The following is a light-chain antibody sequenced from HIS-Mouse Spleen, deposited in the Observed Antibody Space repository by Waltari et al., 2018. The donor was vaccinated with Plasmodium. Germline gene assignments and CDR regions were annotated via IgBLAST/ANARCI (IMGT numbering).Light chain of an antibody. CDR2: QDS. J-gene: IGLJ1*01. V-gene: IGLV3-1*01. CDR3: QAWDSSTDYV. Sequence: SYELTQPPSVSVSPGQTASITCSGDKLGDKYACWYQQKQGQSPGLVIYQDSKRPSGFPERFSGSNSGNTATLTISGTQAMDEADYYCQAWDSSTDYVFGTGTKVTVL. CDR1: KLGDKY.